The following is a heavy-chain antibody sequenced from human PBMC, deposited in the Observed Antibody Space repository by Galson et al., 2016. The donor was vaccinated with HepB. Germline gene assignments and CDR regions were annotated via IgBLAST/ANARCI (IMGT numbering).Heavy chain of an antibody. J-gene: IGHJ3*02. CDR2: ISNDGNDK. Sequence: SLRLSCAASGFTFSNYGMHWVRQAPGKGLEWVAVISNDGNDKYYADSVKGRFTISRDNSKNTLYLEMNSLRDEDTAVYYCTREANDAFDIWGQGTMVTVSS. V-gene: IGHV3-30*03. CDR1: GFTFSNYG. CDR3: TREANDAFDI.